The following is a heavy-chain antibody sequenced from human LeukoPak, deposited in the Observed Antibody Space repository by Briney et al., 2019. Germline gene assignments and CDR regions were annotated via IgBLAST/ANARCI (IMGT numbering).Heavy chain of an antibody. D-gene: IGHD3-22*01. V-gene: IGHV3-7*01. CDR1: GVTFGNSW. Sequence: PGGSLRLTCAASGVTFGNSWMSWVRQAPGKGLEWVAAIKTDGSKEYYVDSVRGRFTISRDNAKDSVFLQMNSLRADDTAVYFCARNSNFDTHDFWGQGTLVIVSS. J-gene: IGHJ4*02. CDR3: ARNSNFDTHDF. CDR2: IKTDGSKE.